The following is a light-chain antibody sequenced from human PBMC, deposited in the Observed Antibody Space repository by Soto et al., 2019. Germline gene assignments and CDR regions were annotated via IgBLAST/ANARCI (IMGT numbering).Light chain of an antibody. CDR3: AAWDDSLNGRV. Sequence: QAVVTQPPSASGTPGQRISISCSGSSSNIGSNTVSWYQQFPGTAPKLLIYLNNQRPSGVPDRFSGSKSDTSASLAIASLQSEDGADYYCAAWDDSLNGRVFGAGTKVTVL. V-gene: IGLV1-44*01. CDR1: SSNIGSNT. CDR2: LNN. J-gene: IGLJ2*01.